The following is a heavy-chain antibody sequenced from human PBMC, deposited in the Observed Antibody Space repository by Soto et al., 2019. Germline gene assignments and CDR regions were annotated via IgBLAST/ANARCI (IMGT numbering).Heavy chain of an antibody. CDR3: SREGVLDGYYGMDV. CDR2: VIPIFCTA. Sequence: QVQLVQSGAEVKKPGSSVKVSCKASGGTFSSYAISWVRQAPGQGLEWMGGVIPIFCTANYAQKFQGRVTVTADESTSTVYMELSSLRSEAAGVYYCSREGVLDGYYGMDVWCEWTTVTVSS. CDR1: GGTFSSYA. V-gene: IGHV1-69*12. J-gene: IGHJ6*04. D-gene: IGHD3-10*01.